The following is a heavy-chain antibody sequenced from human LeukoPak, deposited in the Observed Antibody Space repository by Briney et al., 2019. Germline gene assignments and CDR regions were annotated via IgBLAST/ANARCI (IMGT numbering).Heavy chain of an antibody. V-gene: IGHV1-8*01. CDR3: ASRYYYDSSGYLYYYGMDV. CDR1: GYTFTSYD. CDR2: MNPNSGNT. J-gene: IGHJ6*02. Sequence: ASVKVSCKASGYTFTSYDINWVRQATGQGLEWMGWMNPNSGNTGYAQKFQGRVTMTRNTPISTAYMELSSLRSEDTAVYYCASRYYYDSSGYLYYYGMDVWGQGTTVTVSS. D-gene: IGHD3-22*01.